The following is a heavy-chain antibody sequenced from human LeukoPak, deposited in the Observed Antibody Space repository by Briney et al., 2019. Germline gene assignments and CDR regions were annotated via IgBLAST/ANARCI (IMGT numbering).Heavy chain of an antibody. CDR1: GGSISSYY. Sequence: SETLSLTCTVSGGSISSYYWSWIRQPPGKGLEWIGYIYYSGSTNYNPSLKNRVTISVDTSKNQFSLKLSSVTAADTAVYYCARDSGGSYYPRPPFDYWGQGTLVTVSS. J-gene: IGHJ4*02. D-gene: IGHD1-26*01. CDR2: IYYSGST. CDR3: ARDSGGSYYPRPPFDY. V-gene: IGHV4-59*01.